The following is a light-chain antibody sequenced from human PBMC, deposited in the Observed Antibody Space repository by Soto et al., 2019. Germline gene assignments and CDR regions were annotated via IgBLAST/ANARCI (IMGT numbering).Light chain of an antibody. CDR1: QSVSSN. CDR3: QQYNNWPLT. J-gene: IGKJ4*01. Sequence: EIVMTQSPATLSVSPGERATLSCRASQSVSSNLAWYEQKPGQAPRLLIYGASTRATGIPARFSGSGSGTEFTLTISSLQSEAFAVYYCQQYNNWPLTFGVGTKVEIK. CDR2: GAS. V-gene: IGKV3-15*01.